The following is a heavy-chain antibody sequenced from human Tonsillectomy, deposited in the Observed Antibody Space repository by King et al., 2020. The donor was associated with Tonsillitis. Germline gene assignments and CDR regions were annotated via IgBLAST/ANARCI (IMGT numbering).Heavy chain of an antibody. CDR2: ISGSGGTT. Sequence: VQLVESGGGLVQPGGSLRLSCAASGFTFNIYAMNWVRQAPGKGLEWVSVISGSGGTTSYADSVKGRFTISRDNSKKTRYLQMNSLRAEDTAVYYCAKVSRAYGDYGPFDYWGQGTLVTVSS. D-gene: IGHD4-17*01. CDR1: GFTFNIYA. J-gene: IGHJ4*02. CDR3: AKVSRAYGDYGPFDY. V-gene: IGHV3-23*04.